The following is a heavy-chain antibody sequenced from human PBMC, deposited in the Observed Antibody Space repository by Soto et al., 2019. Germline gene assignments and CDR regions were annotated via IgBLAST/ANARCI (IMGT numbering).Heavy chain of an antibody. J-gene: IGHJ4*02. CDR2: IYYSGST. V-gene: IGHV4-31*03. Sequence: PSETLSLTCTVSGCSFSSGGYYWGWIRQHPGKGLEWIGYIYYSGSTYYNSSLKSRVTISVDTSKNQFSLKLSSLTAEAAAEYCCARHVQGTGYYFDYWGQGTLVTVSS. D-gene: IGHD3-9*01. CDR1: GCSFSSGGYY. CDR3: ARHVQGTGYYFDY.